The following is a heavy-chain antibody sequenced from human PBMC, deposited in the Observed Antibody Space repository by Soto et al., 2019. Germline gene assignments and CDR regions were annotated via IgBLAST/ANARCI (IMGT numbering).Heavy chain of an antibody. CDR2: IYYSGRT. J-gene: IGHJ4*02. CDR1: VGSISSRTYY. Sequence: PSETLSLTCTVSVGSISSRTYYWGWIRQPPGKGLEWIGSIYYSGRTYYNPSLKSRVTISLDTSDKQFSLKLSSVTVADTAVYYCERPPYFYDSGPRRLDDWGQGNLGTASS. V-gene: IGHV4-39*01. D-gene: IGHD3-10*01. CDR3: ERPPYFYDSGPRRLDD.